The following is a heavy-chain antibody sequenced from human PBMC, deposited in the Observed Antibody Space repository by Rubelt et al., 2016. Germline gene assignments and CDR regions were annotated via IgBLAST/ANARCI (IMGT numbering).Heavy chain of an antibody. Sequence: GKGLEWVANIKFDEIETYSVDSVKGRSTISRENSKNTLYLQMNSLRAEDTAVYYCARETWELFNKQTDAFDIWGQGTMVTVSS. D-gene: IGHD1-26*01. CDR2: IKFDEIET. CDR3: ARETWELFNKQTDAFDI. J-gene: IGHJ3*02. V-gene: IGHV3-7*01.